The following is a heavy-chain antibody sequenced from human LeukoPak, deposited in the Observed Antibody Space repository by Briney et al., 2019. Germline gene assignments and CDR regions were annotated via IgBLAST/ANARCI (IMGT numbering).Heavy chain of an antibody. J-gene: IGHJ5*02. CDR3: ARARTSWYGTNNWFDP. Sequence: ASVKVSCKASGYTFTTYDINWVRQATGQGLEWMGWMNPSSGNTGYAQKVQGRVTMTRGTSIRTAYMELSSLRSDDTAVYYCARARTSWYGTNNWFDPWGQGTLVTVSS. D-gene: IGHD6-13*01. CDR1: GYTFTTYD. CDR2: MNPSSGNT. V-gene: IGHV1-8*01.